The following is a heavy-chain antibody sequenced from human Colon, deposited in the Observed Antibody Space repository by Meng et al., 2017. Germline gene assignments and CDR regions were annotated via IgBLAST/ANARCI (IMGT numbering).Heavy chain of an antibody. D-gene: IGHD6-19*01. CDR3: ASFPPPGKQWLVTDY. CDR2: IYHSGST. J-gene: IGHJ4*02. V-gene: IGHV4-4*02. CDR1: VGSSSSSTW. Sequence: QVEVQASGPGLVKPLGTLSLTCAGSVGSSSSSTWWSWVRQPPGKGLEWIGEIYHSGSTNYNPSLKSRVTISVDKSKNQFSLKLSSVTAADTAVYYCASFPPPGKQWLVTDYWGQGTLVTVSS.